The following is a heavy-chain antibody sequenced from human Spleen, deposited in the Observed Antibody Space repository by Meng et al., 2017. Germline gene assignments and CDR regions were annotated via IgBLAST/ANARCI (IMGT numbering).Heavy chain of an antibody. CDR3: VRGTPGRSYCDY. CDR1: TYAFGTYG. J-gene: IGHJ4*02. CDR2: FVTYRDT. D-gene: IGHD3-10*01. V-gene: IGHV1-18*01. Sequence: QVHLLQSGPEVKKPGASVRLSCKASTYAFGTYGISWVRQAPGQGLEWMGWFVTYRDTYPAPKFQHRVTLTTDTLTNTVFMELRSLTSDDTAVYYCVRGTPGRSYCDYWGQGTLVTVSS.